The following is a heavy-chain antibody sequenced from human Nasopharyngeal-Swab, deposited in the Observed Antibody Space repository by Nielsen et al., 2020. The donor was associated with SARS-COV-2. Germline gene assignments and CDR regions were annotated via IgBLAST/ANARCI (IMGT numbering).Heavy chain of an antibody. Sequence: GGSLRLSCEASGFSFTSSWTTWVRQMPGKGLEWMGRMDPSDSYVKYSPSFQGHVTFSFDKSISTAYLQWGSLKASDTAMYYCARQVWDEYYFDHWGQGILVTVSS. CDR1: GFSFTSSW. D-gene: IGHD1-26*01. CDR2: MDPSDSYV. V-gene: IGHV5-10-1*01. J-gene: IGHJ4*02. CDR3: ARQVWDEYYFDH.